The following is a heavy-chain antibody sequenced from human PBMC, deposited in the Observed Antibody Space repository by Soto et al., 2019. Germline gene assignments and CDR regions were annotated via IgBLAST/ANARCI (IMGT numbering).Heavy chain of an antibody. CDR1: GYAFTSYH. J-gene: IGHJ6*02. D-gene: IGHD2-15*01. CDR3: AREVVVAIDDSPFYGMDV. Sequence: QVQLVQSGAEVKKPGAPMKVSCKASGYAFTSYHINWVRQAPGQGLEWMGIINPSGGGTTYAQKFRGRVTMTSDTSTSTVDMELSSLRSEDTAVYFCAREVVVAIDDSPFYGMDVWGQWTTVTVSS. CDR2: INPSGGGT. V-gene: IGHV1-46*01.